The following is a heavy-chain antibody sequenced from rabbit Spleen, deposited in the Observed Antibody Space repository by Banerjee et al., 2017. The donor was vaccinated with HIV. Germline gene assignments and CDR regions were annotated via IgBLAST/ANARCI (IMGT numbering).Heavy chain of an antibody. CDR3: AREGASVSGYYL. V-gene: IGHV1S45*01. D-gene: IGHD1-1*01. CDR2: INTATGKP. Sequence: QEQLVESGGGLVQPGGSLKLSCKASGFTLSSYYMNWVRQAPGKGLEWIACINTATGKPVYASWAKGRFTISRTSSTTVTLQMTSLTAADTATYFCAREGASVSGYYLWGQGTLVTVS. J-gene: IGHJ3*01. CDR1: GFTLSSYYM.